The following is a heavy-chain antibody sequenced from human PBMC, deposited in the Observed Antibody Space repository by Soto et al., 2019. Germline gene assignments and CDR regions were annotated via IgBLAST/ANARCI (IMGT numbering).Heavy chain of an antibody. CDR3: ARVRELDYDFWSGSIECMDV. V-gene: IGHV4-30-2*01. J-gene: IGHJ6*02. Sequence: PSEILSLTCAVSGGSISSGGYSWSWIRQPPGKGLEWIGYIYHSGSTYYNPSLKSRVTISVDTSKNQFSLKLSSVTAADTAVYYCARVRELDYDFWSGSIECMDVWGQGTTVTVSS. CDR1: GGSISSGGYS. CDR2: IYHSGST. D-gene: IGHD3-3*01.